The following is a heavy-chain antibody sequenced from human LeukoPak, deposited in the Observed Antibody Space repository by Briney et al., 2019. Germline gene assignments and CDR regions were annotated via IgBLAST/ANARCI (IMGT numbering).Heavy chain of an antibody. CDR2: IIPIFGTA. Sequence: GASVKVSCKASGGTFSSYAISWVRQAPGQGLEWMGGIIPIFGTANYAQKFQGRVTITRNTSISTAYMELSSLRSEDTAVYYCARAGALVGAATFDYWGQGTLVTVSS. V-gene: IGHV1-69*05. CDR3: ARAGALVGAATFDY. D-gene: IGHD1-26*01. J-gene: IGHJ4*02. CDR1: GGTFSSYA.